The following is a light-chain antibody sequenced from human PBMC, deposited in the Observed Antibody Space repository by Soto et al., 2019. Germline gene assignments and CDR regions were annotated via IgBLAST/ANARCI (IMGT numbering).Light chain of an antibody. CDR3: KSYAGSNTYV. V-gene: IGLV2-14*01. Sequence: QSVLTQPASVSGSPGQSITISCTGTASDIGNYNWVSWYQQYPGKAPKLMIYAVNNRPSGVSNRFSASKSGNTASLTVSGLQAADEADYFCKSYAGSNTYVFGSGTKVTVL. CDR1: ASDIGNYNW. J-gene: IGLJ1*01. CDR2: AVN.